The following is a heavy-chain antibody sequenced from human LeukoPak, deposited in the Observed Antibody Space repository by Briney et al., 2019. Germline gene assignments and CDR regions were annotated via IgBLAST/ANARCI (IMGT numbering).Heavy chain of an antibody. J-gene: IGHJ4*02. Sequence: KSSETLSLTCAVYGGSFSGYYWSWIRQPPGKGLEWIGEINHSGSTNYNPSLKSRVTISVDTSKNQFSLKLSSVTAADTAVYYCAREDYYDSSGYWVYWGQGTLVTVSS. CDR1: GGSFSGYY. CDR2: INHSGST. D-gene: IGHD3-22*01. V-gene: IGHV4-34*01. CDR3: AREDYYDSSGYWVY.